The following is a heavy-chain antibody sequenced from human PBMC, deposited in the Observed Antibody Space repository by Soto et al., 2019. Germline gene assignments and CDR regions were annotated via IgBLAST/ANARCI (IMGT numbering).Heavy chain of an antibody. V-gene: IGHV1-69*12. CDR2: IVPIVDTS. D-gene: IGHD5-12*01. CDR3: VSVVAIPGYPDN. Sequence: QVQLVQSGAEVRQPASSVKVSCKTSGGTFSSYAISWVRQAPGQGLEWMGGIVPIVDTSTYAQKFQGRVTITADESTSTVYMELSSLRSDDTAVYYCVSVVAIPGYPDNWCQGTLVTVSS. CDR1: GGTFSSYA. J-gene: IGHJ4*02.